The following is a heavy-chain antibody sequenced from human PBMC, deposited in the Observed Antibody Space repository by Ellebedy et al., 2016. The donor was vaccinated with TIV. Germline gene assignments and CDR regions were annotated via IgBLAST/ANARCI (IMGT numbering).Heavy chain of an antibody. Sequence: AASVKVSCKASGYTFTSYGISWVRQAPGQGLEWMGWISAYNGNTNYAQKLQGRVTMTTDTSTSTAYMELRSLRSDDTAVYYCARDHEWELLQERGRVFDPWGQGTLVTVSS. CDR2: ISAYNGNT. J-gene: IGHJ5*02. D-gene: IGHD1-26*01. CDR1: GYTFTSYG. V-gene: IGHV1-18*04. CDR3: ARDHEWELLQERGRVFDP.